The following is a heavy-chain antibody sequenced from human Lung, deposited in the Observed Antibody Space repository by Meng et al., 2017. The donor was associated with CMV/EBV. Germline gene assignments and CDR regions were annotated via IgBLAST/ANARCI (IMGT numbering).Heavy chain of an antibody. J-gene: IGHJ4*02. CDR3: ARSGHYYDSSGYYSPTGLFDY. CDR2: IGSGGIYI. V-gene: IGHV3-21*04. D-gene: IGHD3-22*01. Sequence: EVQLVESGGGLVKPGGSLRLSCAASAFSFSNYGMSWVRQAPGKGLEWLSSIGSGGIYIFYADSVKGRFTISRDNAKNSLYLQMNSLRAEDTAVYYCARSGHYYDSSGYYSPTGLFDYWGQGTLVTVSS. CDR1: AFSFSNYG.